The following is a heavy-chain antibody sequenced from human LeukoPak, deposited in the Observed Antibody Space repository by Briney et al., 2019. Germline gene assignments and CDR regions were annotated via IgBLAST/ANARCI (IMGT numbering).Heavy chain of an antibody. Sequence: PGRSLRLSCAASGFPFNSYGMHWVRQAPGEGLEWVAVISYDGSNEYYADSVKGRFTISRDNSKNTMDLQMNSLRAEDTAVYYCAREECSSSSCYTFDHWGQGTLVTVSS. V-gene: IGHV3-30*03. CDR1: GFPFNSYG. CDR3: AREECSSSSCYTFDH. J-gene: IGHJ4*02. D-gene: IGHD2-2*02. CDR2: ISYDGSNE.